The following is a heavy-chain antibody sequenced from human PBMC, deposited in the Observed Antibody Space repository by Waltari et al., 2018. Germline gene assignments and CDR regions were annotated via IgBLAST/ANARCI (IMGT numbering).Heavy chain of an antibody. V-gene: IGHV1-46*03. CDR3: AKSNYMSGYASGTDY. Sequence: QVQLVQSGAEVKKPGASVKVSCKASGYTCKNYYMIWVRQAPGQGLEWMGIINPGTESTAYAQKFRGRVTMTRDTSTSTVYMELRSLKKDDTAVYYCAKSNYMSGYASGTDYWGQGTLVTVSS. D-gene: IGHD5-12*01. CDR1: GYTCKNYY. CDR2: INPGTEST. J-gene: IGHJ4*02.